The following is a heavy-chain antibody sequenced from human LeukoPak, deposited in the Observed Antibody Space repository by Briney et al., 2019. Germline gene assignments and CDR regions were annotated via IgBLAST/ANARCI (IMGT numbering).Heavy chain of an antibody. Sequence: SETLSLTCTVSGGSISSYYWSWIRQPPGKGLEWIGYIYYSGSTNYNPSLKSRVTISVDTSKNQFSLKLSSVTAADTAVYYCASGGNANFDYWGQGTLVTVPS. CDR3: ASGGNANFDY. CDR1: GGSISSYY. CDR2: IYYSGST. V-gene: IGHV4-59*01. D-gene: IGHD4-23*01. J-gene: IGHJ4*02.